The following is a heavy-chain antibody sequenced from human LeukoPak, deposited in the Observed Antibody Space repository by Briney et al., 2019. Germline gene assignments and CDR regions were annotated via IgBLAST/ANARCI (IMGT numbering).Heavy chain of an antibody. Sequence: GGSLRLSRAASGFTFSIYTMSWVRPAPGKGLEWVSAISGSGGSTYYADSVKGRFTISRDNSKNTLYLQMNSLRAEDTAVYYCAKEALSSSWSRGYFQHWGQGTLVTVSS. CDR3: AKEALSSSWSRGYFQH. J-gene: IGHJ1*01. V-gene: IGHV3-23*01. CDR1: GFTFSIYT. D-gene: IGHD6-13*01. CDR2: ISGSGGST.